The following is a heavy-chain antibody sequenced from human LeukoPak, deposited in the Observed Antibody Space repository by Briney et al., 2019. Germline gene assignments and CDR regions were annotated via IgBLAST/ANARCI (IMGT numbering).Heavy chain of an antibody. D-gene: IGHD2-2*02. J-gene: IGHJ4*02. CDR2: TSYDGSNK. CDR3: ARDVEGDCSSTSCYTGIPGYYFDY. Sequence: GGSLRLSCAASGFTFSSYGMHWVRQAPGKGLEWVAVTSYDGSNKYYADSVKGRFTISRDNSKNTLYLQMNSLRAEDTAVYYCARDVEGDCSSTSCYTGIPGYYFDYWGQGTLVTVSS. V-gene: IGHV3-30*03. CDR1: GFTFSSYG.